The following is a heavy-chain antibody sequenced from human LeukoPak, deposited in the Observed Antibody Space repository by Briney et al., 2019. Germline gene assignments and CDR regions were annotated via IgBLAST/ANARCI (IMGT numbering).Heavy chain of an antibody. Sequence: ASVKVSCKASGYAFTTFGIMWVRQAPGQGLEWMGWISTSKTYTRYAQKVQGRATLTTDPSTSTAYLELTSLTSDDTAVYFCARPSDTSWPFDFWGQGTKVTVSS. CDR3: ARPSDTSWPFDF. D-gene: IGHD2-2*01. J-gene: IGHJ4*02. CDR2: ISTSKTYT. CDR1: GYAFTTFG. V-gene: IGHV1-18*01.